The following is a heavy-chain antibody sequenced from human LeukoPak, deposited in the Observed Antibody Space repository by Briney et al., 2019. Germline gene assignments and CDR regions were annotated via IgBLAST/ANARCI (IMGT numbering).Heavy chain of an antibody. V-gene: IGHV3-30*04. CDR1: GFTFSSYA. J-gene: IGHJ4*02. CDR2: ISYDGSNK. Sequence: PGGSLRLSCAASGFTFSSYAMHWVRQAPGKGLEWVAVISYDGSNKYYADSVKGRFTISRDNSKNTLYLQMNSLRAEDTAVYYCARDHYGSSGYRFDYWGQGTLVTVSS. D-gene: IGHD3-22*01. CDR3: ARDHYGSSGYRFDY.